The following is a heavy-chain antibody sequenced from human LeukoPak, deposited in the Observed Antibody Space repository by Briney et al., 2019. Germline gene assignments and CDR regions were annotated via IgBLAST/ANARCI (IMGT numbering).Heavy chain of an antibody. CDR1: GGSISSSSYY. J-gene: IGHJ4*02. CDR3: ARVSGYYGSGSYYESTFDY. CDR2: IYYSGST. V-gene: IGHV4-39*07. Sequence: SETLSLTCTVSGGSISSSSYYWGWIRQPPGKGLEWIGSIYYSGSTYYNPSLKSRVTISVDTSKNQFSLKLSSVTAADTAVYYCARVSGYYGSGSYYESTFDYWGQGTLVTVSS. D-gene: IGHD3-10*01.